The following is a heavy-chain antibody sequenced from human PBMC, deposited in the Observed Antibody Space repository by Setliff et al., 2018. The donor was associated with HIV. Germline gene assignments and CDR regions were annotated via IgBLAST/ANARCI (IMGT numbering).Heavy chain of an antibody. J-gene: IGHJ4*02. CDR3: ATCSSSACHVYDY. CDR2: IYTSGNT. Sequence: SETLSLTCTVSGASISSDNYYWSWIRQPAGKRLEWIGHIYTSGNTNYNPSLKSRITISVDTSKNQFSLKLTSVTAADTAIYYCATCSSSACHVYDYWGQGTQVTVSS. CDR1: GASISSDNYY. D-gene: IGHD6-19*01. V-gene: IGHV4-61*09.